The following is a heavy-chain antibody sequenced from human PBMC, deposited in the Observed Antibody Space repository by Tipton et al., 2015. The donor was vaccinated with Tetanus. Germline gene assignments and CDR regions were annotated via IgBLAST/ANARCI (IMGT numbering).Heavy chain of an antibody. Sequence: GLVKPSETLSLTCTVSGGSISSYHWSWIRQPPGKGLEWIGYMYNSGNTKYNPSLKSRITISGDTSKDQLSLELLSLTAADTAVYYCARYHCTGTTCQHLDHWGQGTLVTVSS. CDR3: ARYHCTGTTCQHLDH. J-gene: IGHJ4*01. D-gene: IGHD2-8*02. V-gene: IGHV4-59*08. CDR1: GGSISSYH. CDR2: MYNSGNT.